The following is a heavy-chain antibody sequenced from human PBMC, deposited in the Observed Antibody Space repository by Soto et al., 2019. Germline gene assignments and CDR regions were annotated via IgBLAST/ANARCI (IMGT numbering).Heavy chain of an antibody. CDR2: IIPIFGTA. V-gene: IGHV1-69*12. J-gene: IGHJ5*02. Sequence: QVQLVQSGAEVKKPGSSVKVSCKASGGTFSSYAISWVRQAPGQGLEWMGGIIPIFGTANYAQKFQGRVTITADESTSTDYMELSSLSSEDTAVYYCARDPTVRITGTPSPHPWGQGTLVTVSS. CDR1: GGTFSSYA. D-gene: IGHD1-7*01. CDR3: ARDPTVRITGTPSPHP.